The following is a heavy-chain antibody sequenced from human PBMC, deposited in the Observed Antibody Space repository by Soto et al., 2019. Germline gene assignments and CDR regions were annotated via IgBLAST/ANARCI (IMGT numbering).Heavy chain of an antibody. CDR2: INDSGNI. V-gene: IGHV4-34*01. D-gene: IGHD3-10*01. CDR1: GGSLSGYQ. J-gene: IGHJ6*03. CDR3: ARGLILWFGELSRRGGYYYYVDV. Sequence: QVQLQQWGAGLLKPSETLSLTCAVYGGSLSGYQWSWIRQTPGKGLEWIGEINDSGNINYNPSLKSRVPILLDTPRKQISLKLSAVTAAESAVYYCARGLILWFGELSRRGGYYYYVDVWGKGTTVAVSS.